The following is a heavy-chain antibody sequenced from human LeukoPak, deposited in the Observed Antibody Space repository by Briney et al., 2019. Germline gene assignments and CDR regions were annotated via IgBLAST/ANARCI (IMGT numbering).Heavy chain of an antibody. CDR2: ISSSSYI. Sequence: GGSLRLSCAGSGFTLSSYSMDWVRQAPGKGLEWVSSISSSSYIYYADSVKGRFTISRDNAKNSLYLQMNSLRAEDTAVYFCARRSGVAVAGAFDYWGQGTLVTVSS. D-gene: IGHD6-19*01. CDR1: GFTLSSYS. V-gene: IGHV3-21*04. J-gene: IGHJ4*02. CDR3: ARRSGVAVAGAFDY.